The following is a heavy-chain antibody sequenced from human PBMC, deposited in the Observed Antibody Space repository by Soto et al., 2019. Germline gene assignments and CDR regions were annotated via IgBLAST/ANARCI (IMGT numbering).Heavy chain of an antibody. CDR2: IYSSGDT. J-gene: IGHJ4*02. CDR3: ARGGGWYDY. D-gene: IGHD6-19*01. V-gene: IGHV4-59*01. CDR1: GYIFTNYY. Sequence: SCKASGYIFTNYYIHWIRQPPGKGLEWIGYIYSSGDTNYNPSLKSRVTISVDTSKNQFSLKLNSMTAADTAVYYCARGGGWYDYWGQGTLVTVSS.